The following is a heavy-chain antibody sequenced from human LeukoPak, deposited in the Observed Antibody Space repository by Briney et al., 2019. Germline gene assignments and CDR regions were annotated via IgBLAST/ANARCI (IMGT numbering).Heavy chain of an antibody. CDR2: IYYSGST. V-gene: IGHV4-59*01. D-gene: IGHD6-19*01. J-gene: IGHJ4*02. Sequence: SETLSLTCTVSGGSISSYYWSWIRQPPGKGLEWIGYIYYSGSTNYNPSLKSLVTISVDTSKNQFSLKLSSVTAADTAVYYCASGSLVAGTALCDYWGQGTLVTVSS. CDR1: GGSISSYY. CDR3: ASGSLVAGTALCDY.